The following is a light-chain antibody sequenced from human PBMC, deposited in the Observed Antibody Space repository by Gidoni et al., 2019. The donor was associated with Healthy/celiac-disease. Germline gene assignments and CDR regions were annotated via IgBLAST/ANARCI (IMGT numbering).Light chain of an antibody. V-gene: IGLV2-14*01. CDR3: SSYTSSSAVV. CDR2: EVS. CDR1: SSDVGGYHY. J-gene: IGLJ2*01. Sequence: QSALTPPASVSGSPGQSITISCTGTSSDVGGYHYVSWYQQHPGKAPKLMIYEVSNRPSGVSNRFSGSKSGNTASRTIAGLQAEDEADYYCSSYTSSSAVVFGGGTKLTVL.